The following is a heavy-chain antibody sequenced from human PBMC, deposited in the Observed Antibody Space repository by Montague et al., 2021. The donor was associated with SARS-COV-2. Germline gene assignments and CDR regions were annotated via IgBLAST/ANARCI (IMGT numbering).Heavy chain of an antibody. CDR2: IYSTVIT. CDR3: ARDPHDYGWFDP. D-gene: IGHD4-17*01. Sequence: TLSLTCTVSGGSISSASYYWSWIRQPAGKGLEWIGHIYSTVITNCNPSLKSRVTISVDLSKNQFSLKMTSVTAADTAVYYCARDPHDYGWFDPWGQGTLVTVSS. CDR1: GGSISSASYY. V-gene: IGHV4-61*09. J-gene: IGHJ5*02.